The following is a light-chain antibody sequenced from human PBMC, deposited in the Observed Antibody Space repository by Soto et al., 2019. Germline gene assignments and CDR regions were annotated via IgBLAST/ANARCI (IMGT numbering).Light chain of an antibody. V-gene: IGKV3D-20*02. CDR3: QQRSNWPIP. CDR2: GAS. J-gene: IGKJ5*01. CDR1: QSVSSGH. Sequence: DIGLTLSPGAVSLSQGERASLSCRASQSVSSGHLAWYQQKPGQAPRLLIYGASSRATGVPARFSGSGSGTDFTLTISSLEPEDFAVYYCQQRSNWPIPFGQGTRLEIK.